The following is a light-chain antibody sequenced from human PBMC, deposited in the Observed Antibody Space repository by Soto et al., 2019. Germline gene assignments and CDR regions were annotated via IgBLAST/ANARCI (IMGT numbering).Light chain of an antibody. CDR2: AAS. J-gene: IGKJ5*01. CDR1: QDLSSW. Sequence: DIQMTQSPSSVSACVGDRGTITCRASQDLSSWLAWYQQKPGKAPKLLISAASSLQSGVPSRFSGSGSGTDFTLTIRSLQPEDFATYYCQQPISFPITFGQGTRLENK. V-gene: IGKV1D-12*01. CDR3: QQPISFPIT.